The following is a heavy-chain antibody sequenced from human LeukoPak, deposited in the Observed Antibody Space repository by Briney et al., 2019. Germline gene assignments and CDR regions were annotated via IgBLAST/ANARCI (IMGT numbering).Heavy chain of an antibody. CDR3: ASGGGYDSSGYYPLPFDY. V-gene: IGHV4-59*08. J-gene: IGHJ4*02. Sequence: SETLSLTCTVSGGSISSYYWSWIRQPPGKGLEWIGYIYYSGSTNYNPSLKSRVTISVDTSKNQFSLKLSSVTAADTAVYYCASGGGYDSSGYYPLPFDYWGQGTLVTVSS. D-gene: IGHD3-22*01. CDR1: GGSISSYY. CDR2: IYYSGST.